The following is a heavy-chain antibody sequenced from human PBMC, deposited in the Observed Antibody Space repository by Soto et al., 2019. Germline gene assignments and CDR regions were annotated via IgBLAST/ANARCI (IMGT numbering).Heavy chain of an antibody. CDR3: ARGPTYYDFWSGYYLT. CDR2: INHSGST. CDR1: GGSFSGYY. V-gene: IGHV4-34*01. J-gene: IGHJ4*02. Sequence: PSETLSLTCAVYGGSFSGYYWSWIRQPPRKGLEWIGEINHSGSTNYNPSLKSRVTISVDTSKNQFSLKLSSVTAADTAVYYCARGPTYYDFWSGYYLTWGQGTLVTVSS. D-gene: IGHD3-3*01.